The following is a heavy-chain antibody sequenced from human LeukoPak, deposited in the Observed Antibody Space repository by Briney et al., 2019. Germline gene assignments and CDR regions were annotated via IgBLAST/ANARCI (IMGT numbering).Heavy chain of an antibody. D-gene: IGHD3-10*01. V-gene: IGHV4-31*03. CDR2: VYYTGST. CDR3: ARVVTLFRGVITYYFDY. J-gene: IGHJ4*02. Sequence: TASETLSLTCTVSGGSISSGGYYWSWIRQHPGKGLDWIAYVYYTGSTFYNPSLKSRVTISVDTSKNQFSLKLSSVTAADTAVYYCARVVTLFRGVITYYFDYWGQGTLVTVSS. CDR1: GGSISSGGYY.